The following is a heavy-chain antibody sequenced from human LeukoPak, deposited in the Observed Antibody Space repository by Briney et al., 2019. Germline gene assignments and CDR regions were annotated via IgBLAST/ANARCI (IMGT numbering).Heavy chain of an antibody. J-gene: IGHJ4*02. Sequence: GGSLRLSCAASGFTFSDYYMSWIRQAPGKGLEWVSYISSSGSTIYYADSVKGRFTISRDNAKNTLYLQMNSLRAEDTAVYYCTRGYCSGGSCSVMIPFDYWGQGTLVTVSS. CDR1: GFTFSDYY. CDR2: ISSSGSTI. CDR3: TRGYCSGGSCSVMIPFDY. V-gene: IGHV3-11*04. D-gene: IGHD2-15*01.